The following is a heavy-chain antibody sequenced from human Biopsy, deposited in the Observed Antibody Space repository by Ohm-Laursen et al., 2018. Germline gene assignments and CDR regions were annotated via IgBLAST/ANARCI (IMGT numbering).Heavy chain of an antibody. D-gene: IGHD1-14*01. J-gene: IGHJ6*02. Sequence: GSLRLSCAASEFTFSGYSMNWVRQAPGRGLEWVSYINVYSNKKYYADSVKGRFIVSRDNDKNSLYLQMNSLRAEDTAVYHCVRSPGRDRMDVWGQGTTVIVSS. CDR2: INVYSNKK. V-gene: IGHV3-48*04. CDR3: VRSPGRDRMDV. CDR1: EFTFSGYS.